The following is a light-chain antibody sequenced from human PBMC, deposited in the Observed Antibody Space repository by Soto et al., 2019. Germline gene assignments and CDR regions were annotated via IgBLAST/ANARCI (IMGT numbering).Light chain of an antibody. V-gene: IGLV2-14*01. CDR2: DVS. CDR1: SRDVGGYNY. Sequence: QAASVSGSPGQSITISCTGTSRDVGGYNYVSWYQQHPGKAPKLMIYDVSNRPSGVSNRFSGSKSGNTASLTISGLQAEDEADYYCSSYTSSSTVVFGGGTKLTVL. CDR3: SSYTSSSTVV. J-gene: IGLJ2*01.